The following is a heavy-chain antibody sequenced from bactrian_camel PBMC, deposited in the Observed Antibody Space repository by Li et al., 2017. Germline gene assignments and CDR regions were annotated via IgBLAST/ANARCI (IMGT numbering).Heavy chain of an antibody. CDR1: GYTFSTYC. Sequence: VQLVESGGGSVQAGGSLRLSCTASGYTFSTYCMGWFRQAPGKERERIAVVDSDGSALYAGDVKGRFTISKDNAKNTLYLQMNSLKPEDTAVYYCAADPSRELRVGYPPYKYWGQGTQVTVS. D-gene: IGHD5*01. J-gene: IGHJ4*01. CDR2: VDSDGSA. V-gene: IGHV3S53*01. CDR3: AADPSRELRVGYPPYKY.